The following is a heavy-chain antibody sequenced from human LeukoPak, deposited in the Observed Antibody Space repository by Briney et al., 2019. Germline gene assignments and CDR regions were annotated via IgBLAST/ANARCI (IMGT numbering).Heavy chain of an antibody. Sequence: SVKVSCKASGYTFTGYYMHWVRQAPGQGLEWMGGIIPIFGTANYAQKFQGRVTITADESTSTAHMELSSLKSEDTAVYYCARVGGYYYESSGYSFDYWGQGTLVTVSS. CDR1: GYTFTGYY. J-gene: IGHJ4*02. CDR2: IIPIFGTA. V-gene: IGHV1-69*13. D-gene: IGHD3-22*01. CDR3: ARVGGYYYESSGYSFDY.